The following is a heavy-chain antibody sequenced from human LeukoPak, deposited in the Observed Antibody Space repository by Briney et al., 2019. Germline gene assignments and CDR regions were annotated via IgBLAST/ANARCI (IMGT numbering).Heavy chain of an antibody. J-gene: IGHJ4*02. CDR3: ARDSELGMANFDY. CDR2: IYYSGSA. CDR1: GGSISSGGYY. V-gene: IGHV4-31*03. Sequence: PSETLSLTCTVSGGSISSGGYYWSWIRQHPGKGLEWIGYIYYSGSAYYNPSLKSRVTISVDTSKNQFSLKLSSVTAADTAVYYCARDSELGMANFDYWGQGTLVTVSS. D-gene: IGHD5-24*01.